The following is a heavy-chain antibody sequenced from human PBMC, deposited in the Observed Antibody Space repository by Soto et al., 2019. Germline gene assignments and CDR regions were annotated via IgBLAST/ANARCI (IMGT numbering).Heavy chain of an antibody. J-gene: IGHJ4*02. CDR1: GGSFSGYY. CDR2: IKHSGST. V-gene: IGHV4-34*01. Sequence: QVQLQQWGAGLLKPSETLSLTCAVYGGSFSGYYWSWIRQPPGKGLEWIGEIKHSGSTNYNPSLKSRVTISVDKSKNQFSLKLSSVTAADTAVYYCARRRRYYDSSGYYPTPYYFDYWGQGTLVTVSS. D-gene: IGHD3-22*01. CDR3: ARRRRYYDSSGYYPTPYYFDY.